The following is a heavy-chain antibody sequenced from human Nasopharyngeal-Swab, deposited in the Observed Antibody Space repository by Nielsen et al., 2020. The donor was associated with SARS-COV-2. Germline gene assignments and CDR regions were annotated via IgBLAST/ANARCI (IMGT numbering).Heavy chain of an antibody. CDR3: AREGGSSGRAGWIDP. V-gene: IGHV3-30*14. Sequence: GESLKISYAVSGFTFSSYPMHWVRQAPGKGLEWVAVITPEGAPHAYADSVKDRFTISRDNSKNILYLQMNSLRPDDMGVYYCAREGGSSGRAGWIDPWGQGTLITVSS. J-gene: IGHJ5*02. D-gene: IGHD6-19*01. CDR2: ITPEGAPH. CDR1: GFTFSSYP.